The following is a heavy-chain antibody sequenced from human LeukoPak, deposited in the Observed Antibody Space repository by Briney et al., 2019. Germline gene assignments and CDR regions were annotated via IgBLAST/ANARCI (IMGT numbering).Heavy chain of an antibody. Sequence: GGSLRLSCAASGFTFSSYGMHWVRQAPGKGLEWVEVIWYDGSNKYYADSVKGRFTISRDNSKNTLYLQMNSLRAEDTAAYYCAREFSIAAGGIAYGMDVWGQGTTVTVSS. J-gene: IGHJ6*02. V-gene: IGHV3-33*01. D-gene: IGHD6-13*01. CDR2: IWYDGSNK. CDR3: AREFSIAAGGIAYGMDV. CDR1: GFTFSSYG.